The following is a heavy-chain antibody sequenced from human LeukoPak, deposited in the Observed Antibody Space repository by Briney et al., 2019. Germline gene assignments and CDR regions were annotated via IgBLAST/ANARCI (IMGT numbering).Heavy chain of an antibody. CDR1: GFTFSGSA. V-gene: IGHV3-73*01. D-gene: IGHD3-10*01. CDR3: TRGGDSLNP. CDR2: IRSKANSYAT. Sequence: GGSLRLSCAASGFTFSGSAMHWVRQASGKGLEWVGRIRSKANSYATAYAASVKGRFTISRDDSKNTAYLQMNSLNTEDTAVYYCTRGGDSLNPWGQGTLVTVSS. J-gene: IGHJ5*02.